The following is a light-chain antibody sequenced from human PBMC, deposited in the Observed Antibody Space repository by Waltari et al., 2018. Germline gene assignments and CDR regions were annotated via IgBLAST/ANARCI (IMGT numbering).Light chain of an antibody. J-gene: IGLJ3*02. V-gene: IGLV2-14*01. CDR1: SSDVGFYNY. Sequence: QSALTQPASVSGSPGQSITISCTGTSSDVGFYNYVSWYQQHPGKAPKLMIYDVSERPSGVSNRFSGSKSGNTASLTISGLQADDEADYYCNSYAGSSSWVFGGGTKLTVL. CDR2: DVS. CDR3: NSYAGSSSWV.